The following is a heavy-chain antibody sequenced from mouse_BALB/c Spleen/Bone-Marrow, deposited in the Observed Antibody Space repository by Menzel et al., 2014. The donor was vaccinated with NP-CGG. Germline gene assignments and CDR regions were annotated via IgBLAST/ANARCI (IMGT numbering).Heavy chain of an antibody. J-gene: IGHJ4*01. Sequence: EVMLVESGGGLAQPGGSRKLSCAASGFSFSDYGMAWVRQAPGKGPEWVGFISNLAYSIYYADTVTGRFTISRENAKNTLCLEMSSLRSEDTAMYYCTRSNVPGAMDYWGQGTSVTVSS. CDR1: GFSFSDYG. CDR3: TRSNVPGAMDY. V-gene: IGHV5-15*02. D-gene: IGHD4-1*01. CDR2: ISNLAYSI.